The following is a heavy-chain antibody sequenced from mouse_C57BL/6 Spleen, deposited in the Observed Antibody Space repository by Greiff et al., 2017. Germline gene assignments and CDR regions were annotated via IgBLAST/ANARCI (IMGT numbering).Heavy chain of an antibody. V-gene: IGHV5-9*01. CDR3: ARQADYYGGSYDWYFEG. D-gene: IGHD1-1*01. CDR2: ISGGGGNT. J-gene: IGHJ1*03. CDR1: GFTFSSYT. Sequence: EVKLVESGGGLVKPGGSLKLSCAASGFTFSSYTMSWVRQTPEKRLEWVATISGGGGNTYYPDSVKGRSTISRDNAKNTLYLQMSSLRSEDAALYYCARQADYYGGSYDWYFEGWGTGTTVTV.